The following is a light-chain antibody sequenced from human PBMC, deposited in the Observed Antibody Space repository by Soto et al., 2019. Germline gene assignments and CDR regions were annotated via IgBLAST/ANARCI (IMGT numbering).Light chain of an antibody. CDR3: QQYDNLPPYT. CDR2: DAS. Sequence: DIQMTQSPSSLSASVGDRVTITCQASQDISNYLNWYQQKPGKAPKLLIYDASNLETGVPSRFSGSGSGTDFNFPISSLQPEDIATYYCQQYDNLPPYTFGQGTKLEIK. CDR1: QDISNY. J-gene: IGKJ2*01. V-gene: IGKV1-33*01.